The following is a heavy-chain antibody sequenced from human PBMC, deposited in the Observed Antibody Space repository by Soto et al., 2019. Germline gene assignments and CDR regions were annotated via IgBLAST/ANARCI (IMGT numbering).Heavy chain of an antibody. CDR2: IYSGGTT. CDR1: GFTVSSNY. D-gene: IGHD5-12*01. CDR3: ARVSGYIIDY. V-gene: IGHV3-66*01. J-gene: IGHJ4*02. Sequence: GGSLRLSCAASGFTVSSNYMNWVRQAPGKGLEWVSVIYSGGTTYYADSVKDRFTIFKNNSKNTFYLQMNSLRVEDTAVYYCARVSGYIIDYWGQGTLVTVSS.